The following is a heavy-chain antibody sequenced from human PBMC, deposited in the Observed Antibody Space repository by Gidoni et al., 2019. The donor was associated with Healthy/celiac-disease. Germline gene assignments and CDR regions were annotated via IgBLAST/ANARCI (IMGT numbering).Heavy chain of an antibody. CDR2: ISSSGRAM. D-gene: IGHD3-16*01. CDR1: GFIFSSYE. J-gene: IGHJ4*02. CDR3: AMSRGSY. V-gene: IGHV3-48*03. Sequence: EVQLVESGGGLLQPGGSLRLSCAASGFIFSSYEMNWVRQAPGKGLGWCSYISSSGRAMYYADSVKGRFTISRDNPKNSLYLQMDSLRAEDTAVYYCAMSRGSYWGQGTLATVSS.